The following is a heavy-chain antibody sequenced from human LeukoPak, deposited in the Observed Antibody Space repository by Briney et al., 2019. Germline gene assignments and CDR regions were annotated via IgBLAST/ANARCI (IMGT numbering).Heavy chain of an antibody. CDR2: MNPNSGNT. Sequence: ASVKVSCKASGYTFTSYDINWVRQATGQGLEWMGWMNPNSGNTSYAQKFQGRVTMTRNTSISTAYMELSSLRSEDTAVYYCARGPTPTYYDFWSGYFYYGMDVWGQGTTVTVSS. CDR3: ARGPTPTYYDFWSGYFYYGMDV. CDR1: GYTFTSYD. V-gene: IGHV1-8*01. J-gene: IGHJ6*02. D-gene: IGHD3-3*01.